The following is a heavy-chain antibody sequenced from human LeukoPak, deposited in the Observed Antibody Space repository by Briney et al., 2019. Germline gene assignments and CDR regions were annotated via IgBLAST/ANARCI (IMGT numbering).Heavy chain of an antibody. CDR1: GFTFSSYG. CDR2: ISYDGSNK. V-gene: IGHV3-30*18. CDR3: AKDFKPSRWIQLCDY. D-gene: IGHD5-18*01. J-gene: IGHJ4*02. Sequence: GSLRLSCAASGFTFSSYGMHWVRQAPGKGLEWVAVISYDGSNKYYADSVKGRFTISRDNSKNTLYLQMNSLRAEDTAVYYCAKDFKPSRWIQLCDYWGQGTLVTVSS.